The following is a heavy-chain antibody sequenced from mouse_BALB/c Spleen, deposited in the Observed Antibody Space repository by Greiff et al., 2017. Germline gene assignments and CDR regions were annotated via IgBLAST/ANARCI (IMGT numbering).Heavy chain of an antibody. V-gene: IGHV5-17*02. Sequence: EVQLVESGGGLVQPGGSRKLSCAASGFTFSSFGMHWARQAPEKGLEWVAYISSGSSTIYYADTVKGRFTISRDNPKDTLFLQMTSLRSEDTAMYYCARDWDWYFDVWGAGTTVTVSS. CDR1: GFTFSSFG. CDR3: ARDWDWYFDV. D-gene: IGHD4-1*01. CDR2: ISSGSSTI. J-gene: IGHJ1*01.